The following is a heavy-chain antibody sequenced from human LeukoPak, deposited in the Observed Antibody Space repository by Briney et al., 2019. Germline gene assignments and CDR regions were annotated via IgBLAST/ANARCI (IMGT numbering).Heavy chain of an antibody. CDR1: GNSISSSSYY. CDR2: INYYGKT. D-gene: IGHD2-8*01. V-gene: IGHV4-39*01. Sequence: SETLSLTCTVSGNSISSSSYYWVWIRQPPGKGLEWIGSINYYGKTYYNPSVKSRVTISVDTSKNQFSLMVRSVTAADTAAYYCAKRNRESEGAGYCTNAVCEKQYWYFDLWGRGTLVTVSS. J-gene: IGHJ2*01. CDR3: AKRNRESEGAGYCTNAVCEKQYWYFDL.